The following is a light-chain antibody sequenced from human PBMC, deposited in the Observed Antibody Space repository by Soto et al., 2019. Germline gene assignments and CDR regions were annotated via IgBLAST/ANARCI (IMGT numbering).Light chain of an antibody. J-gene: IGKJ3*01. V-gene: IGKV3-20*01. CDR3: LQYDVAPLT. Sequence: EIVLTQSPDTLSLSPGERATLFCRASQTLSINSLAWYQQKPGQAPRLLIYAASTRDTGIPDRFNGSGSGTDVALTINRLEPEDFAVYYCLQYDVAPLTFGPGTKVAVK. CDR2: AAS. CDR1: QTLSINS.